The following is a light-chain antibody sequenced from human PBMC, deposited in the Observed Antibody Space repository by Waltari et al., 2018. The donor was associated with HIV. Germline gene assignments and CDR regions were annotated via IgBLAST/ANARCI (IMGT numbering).Light chain of an antibody. J-gene: IGLJ1*01. CDR3: CSYAGSFTYV. CDR1: SSDVGGYKS. Sequence: QSALTQPRPVSGSPGQSVTISCTGTSSDVGGYKSVSWYQQHPGKAPKLMIYDVSKRPSGVSDRFSGSKSGNTASLTISGLQPEDEADYYCCSYAGSFTYVFATGTKVTVL. V-gene: IGLV2-11*01. CDR2: DVS.